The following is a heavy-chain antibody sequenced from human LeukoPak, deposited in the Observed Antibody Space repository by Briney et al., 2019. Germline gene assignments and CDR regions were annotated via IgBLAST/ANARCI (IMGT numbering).Heavy chain of an antibody. CDR1: GFTFSSYA. CDR3: AKDMRELQLNYFDY. D-gene: IGHD1-26*01. J-gene: IGHJ4*02. CDR2: ISGSGGST. Sequence: PGVSLRLSCAASGFTFSSYAMSWVRQAPGKGLEWVSAISGSGGSTYYADSVKGRFTISRDNSKNTLYLQMNSLRAEDTAVYYCAKDMRELQLNYFDYWGQGTLVTVSS. V-gene: IGHV3-23*01.